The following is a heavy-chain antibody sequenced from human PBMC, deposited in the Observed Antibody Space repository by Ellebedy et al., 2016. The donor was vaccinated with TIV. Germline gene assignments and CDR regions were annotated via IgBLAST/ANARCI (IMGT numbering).Heavy chain of an antibody. D-gene: IGHD4-23*01. CDR3: AKARDYGGLDY. J-gene: IGHJ4*02. Sequence: GESLKISCAASGFTFSSYGMHWVRQAPGKGLEWVSSISSSSSYIYYADSVKGRFTISRDNSKNTLYLQMNSLRAEDTAVYYCAKARDYGGLDYWGQGTLVTVSS. CDR2: ISSSSSYI. V-gene: IGHV3-21*04. CDR1: GFTFSSYG.